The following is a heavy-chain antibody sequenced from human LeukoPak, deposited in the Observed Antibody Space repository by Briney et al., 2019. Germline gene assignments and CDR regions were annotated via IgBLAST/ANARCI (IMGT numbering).Heavy chain of an antibody. J-gene: IGHJ5*02. D-gene: IGHD2-2*01. Sequence: PGGSLRLSCAASGFTFSSYSMNWVRQAPGKGLEWVSSISSSSSYIYYADSVKGRFTISRDNAKNSLYLQMNSLRAEDPAVYYCARDFVPAANTNWFDPWGQGTLVTVSS. CDR3: ARDFVPAANTNWFDP. CDR2: ISSSSSYI. V-gene: IGHV3-21*01. CDR1: GFTFSSYS.